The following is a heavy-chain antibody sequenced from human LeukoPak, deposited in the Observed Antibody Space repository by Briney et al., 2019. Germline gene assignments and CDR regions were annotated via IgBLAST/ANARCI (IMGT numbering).Heavy chain of an antibody. J-gene: IGHJ4*02. CDR3: ARGRLRWNY. V-gene: IGHV4-38-2*02. D-gene: IGHD2-21*01. Sequence: SETLSLTCTVSGYSISSGYYWGWIRQPPGEGLEWIGSIYHSGSTYYNPSLKSRVTISVDTSKNQFSLKLSSVTAADTAVYYCARGRLRWNYWGQGTLVTVSS. CDR1: GYSISSGYY. CDR2: IYHSGST.